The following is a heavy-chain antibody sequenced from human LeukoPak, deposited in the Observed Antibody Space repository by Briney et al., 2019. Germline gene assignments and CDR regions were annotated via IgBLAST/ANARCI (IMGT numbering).Heavy chain of an antibody. D-gene: IGHD3-9*01. CDR1: GGSISSSSYY. CDR3: VTPSDEDYDILTGSDAFDI. CDR2: IYYSGST. V-gene: IGHV4-39*07. J-gene: IGHJ3*02. Sequence: SETLSLTCTVSGGSISSSSYYWGWIRQPPGKGLEWIGSIYYSGSTYYNPSLKSRVTISVDTSKNQFSLKLSSVTAADTAVYYCVTPSDEDYDILTGSDAFDIWGQGTMVTVSS.